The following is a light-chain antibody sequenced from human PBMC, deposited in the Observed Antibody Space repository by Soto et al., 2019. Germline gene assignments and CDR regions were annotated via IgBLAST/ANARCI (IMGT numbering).Light chain of an antibody. CDR2: DAS. CDR3: QQRSNVMFT. J-gene: IGKJ3*01. CDR1: QSVSSY. Sequence: EIVLTQSPATLSLSPGERATLSCRASQSVSSYLAWYQQKPGQAPRLLIYDASNRATGIPARFSGSGSGTDVTLTISSLEPEDFAFYYCQQRSNVMFTFGPWTQVDIK. V-gene: IGKV3-11*01.